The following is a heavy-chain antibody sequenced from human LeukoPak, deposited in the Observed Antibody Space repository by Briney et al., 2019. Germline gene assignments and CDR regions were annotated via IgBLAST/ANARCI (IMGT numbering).Heavy chain of an antibody. Sequence: SETLSLTCTVSGYSISSGYYWGWIRQPPGKGLEWIGSIYHSGSTYYNPSLKSRVTISVDTSKNQFSLKLSSVTAADTAVYYCARSRGSVAGVDYWGQGTLVTVSS. CDR1: GYSISSGYY. V-gene: IGHV4-38-2*02. CDR2: IYHSGST. D-gene: IGHD6-19*01. CDR3: ARSRGSVAGVDY. J-gene: IGHJ4*02.